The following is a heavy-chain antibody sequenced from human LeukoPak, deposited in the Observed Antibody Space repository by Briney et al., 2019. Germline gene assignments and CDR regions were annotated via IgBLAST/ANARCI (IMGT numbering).Heavy chain of an antibody. J-gene: IGHJ4*02. CDR3: ARLQGAAAGTNFDY. CDR2: IYYSGST. D-gene: IGHD6-13*01. V-gene: IGHV4-59*08. CDR1: GGSISSYY. Sequence: SETLSLTCTVSGGSISSYYWSWIRQPPGKGLEWIGYIYYSGSTNYNPSLKSLVTISVDTSKNQFSLKLSSVTAADTAVYYCARLQGAAAGTNFDYWGQGTLVTVSS.